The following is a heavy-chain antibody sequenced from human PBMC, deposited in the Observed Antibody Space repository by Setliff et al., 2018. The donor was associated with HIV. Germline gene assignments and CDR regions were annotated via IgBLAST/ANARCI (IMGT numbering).Heavy chain of an antibody. V-gene: IGHV4-39*01. CDR3: ARHAEGERYYFDY. CDR2: IYYSETT. J-gene: IGHJ4*02. Sequence: PSETLSLTCTVSGGSISFSSHYWGWIRQPPGKGLEWIGNIYYSETTYYNPSLKSRVTISVDTSNTRFSLKLRSVTAADTAVYYCARHAEGERYYFDYWGLGTLVTVSS. CDR1: GGSISFSSHY. D-gene: IGHD1-1*01.